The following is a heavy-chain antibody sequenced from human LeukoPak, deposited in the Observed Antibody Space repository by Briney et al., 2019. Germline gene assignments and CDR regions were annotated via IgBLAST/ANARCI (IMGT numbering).Heavy chain of an antibody. V-gene: IGHV1-69*13. CDR1: GGTFSSYA. CDR3: ARSRYYDFWSGVGGSFDY. CDR2: IIPIFGTA. Sequence: SVKVSCKASGGTFSSYAISWVRQAPGQGLEWMGGIIPIFGTANYAQKFQGRVTITADESTSTAYMELSSLRSEDTAVYYCARSRYYDFWSGVGGSFDYWGQGTLVTVSS. D-gene: IGHD3-3*01. J-gene: IGHJ4*02.